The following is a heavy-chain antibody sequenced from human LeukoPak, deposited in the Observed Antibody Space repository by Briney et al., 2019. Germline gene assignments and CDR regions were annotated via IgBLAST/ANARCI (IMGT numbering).Heavy chain of an antibody. Sequence: SETLSLTCTVSGGSISSYYWSWIRQPPGKGLEWIGYIYYSGSTNYNPSLKSRVTISVDTYKNQFSLKLSSVTAEDTAVYYCARHPYYDSSGYYFDYWGQGTLVTVSS. V-gene: IGHV4-59*08. J-gene: IGHJ4*02. CDR3: ARHPYYDSSGYYFDY. CDR1: GGSISSYY. CDR2: IYYSGST. D-gene: IGHD3-22*01.